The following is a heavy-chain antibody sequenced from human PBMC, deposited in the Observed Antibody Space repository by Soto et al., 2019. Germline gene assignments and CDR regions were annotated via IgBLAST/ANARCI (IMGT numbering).Heavy chain of an antibody. CDR1: GDSVSSTRAA. J-gene: IGHJ4*02. CDR3: IREDWGAAPPIY. D-gene: IGHD7-27*01. Sequence: SQILSLNCGISGDSVSSTRAAWVWIRQSPSRGLEWLGKTYYRSRWSTNYAVSVEGRITISQDTSKNQFSVHLTSVTPDDTAIYYCIREDWGAAPPIYWGRGTLVTVSS. CDR2: TYYRSRWST. V-gene: IGHV6-1*01.